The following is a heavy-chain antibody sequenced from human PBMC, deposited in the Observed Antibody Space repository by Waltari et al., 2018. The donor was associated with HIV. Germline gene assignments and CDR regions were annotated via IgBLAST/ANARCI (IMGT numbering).Heavy chain of an antibody. Sequence: QVQLVQSGAEVKKPGASVKVSCKASGYTFTSYAMHWVRQAPGQRLEWMGWINAGNGNTKYSQKFQGRVTITRDTSASTAYMELSSLRSEDTAVYYCATAFRYCGGDCYWSDAFDIWGQGTMVTVSS. CDR1: GYTFTSYA. CDR3: ATAFRYCGGDCYWSDAFDI. D-gene: IGHD2-21*01. V-gene: IGHV1-3*01. CDR2: INAGNGNT. J-gene: IGHJ3*02.